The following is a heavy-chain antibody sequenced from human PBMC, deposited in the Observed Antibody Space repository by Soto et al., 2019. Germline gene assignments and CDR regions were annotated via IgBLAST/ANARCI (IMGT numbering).Heavy chain of an antibody. J-gene: IGHJ3*02. CDR3: ARVSRSLIFDI. CDR2: ISAYNGNT. CDR1: GYTFTGYY. V-gene: IGHV1-18*04. Sequence: SVKVSCKASGYTFTGYYMHWVRQAPGQGLEWMGWISAYNGNTNYAQKLQGRVTMTTDTSTSTAYMELRSLRSDDTAVYYCARVSRSLIFDIWGQGTMVTVSS.